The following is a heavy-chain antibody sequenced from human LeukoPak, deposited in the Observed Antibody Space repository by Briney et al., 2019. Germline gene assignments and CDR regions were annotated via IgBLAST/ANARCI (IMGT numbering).Heavy chain of an antibody. Sequence: GGSLRLSCAASGFTFSSYSMRWVRQAPGKVLEWVSAIIVSGGSTYYADSVKGRFTISRDNSKNTLYLQMNSLRAEDTAVYYCAKYDYYGSGSYPKDYYYGMDVWGQGTTVTVSS. CDR1: GFTFSSYS. D-gene: IGHD3-10*01. V-gene: IGHV3-23*01. CDR3: AKYDYYGSGSYPKDYYYGMDV. J-gene: IGHJ6*02. CDR2: IIVSGGST.